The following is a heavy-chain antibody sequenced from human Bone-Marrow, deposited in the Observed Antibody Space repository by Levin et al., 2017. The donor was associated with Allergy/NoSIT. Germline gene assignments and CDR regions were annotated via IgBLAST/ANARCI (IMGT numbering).Heavy chain of an antibody. CDR3: ARGRCSSTSCPEY. Sequence: GGSLRLSCAASGFTFSNYDMHWVRQVPGKGLVWVALIKSGGSDKIYADSVKGRFTISRDNAKHTLYLQMNSLGAEDTAVYYCARGRCSSTSCPEYWGQGNLVTVAA. D-gene: IGHD2-2*01. CDR1: GFTFSNYD. CDR2: IKSGGSDK. V-gene: IGHV3-74*01. J-gene: IGHJ4*02.